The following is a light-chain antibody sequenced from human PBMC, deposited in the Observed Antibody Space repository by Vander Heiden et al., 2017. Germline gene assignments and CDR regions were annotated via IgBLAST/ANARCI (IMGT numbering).Light chain of an antibody. CDR1: NLETRY. CDR3: QAWVSGGV. CDR2: EDN. Sequence: SYELIQPPSVSVSPGQTATITCSGDNLETRYVCWYQQKAGQSPVLVIYEDNKRPSGIPERFSGSNSGNTATLTISGTQAVDECDYFCQAWVSGGVFGGGTKVTVL. J-gene: IGLJ3*02. V-gene: IGLV3-1*01.